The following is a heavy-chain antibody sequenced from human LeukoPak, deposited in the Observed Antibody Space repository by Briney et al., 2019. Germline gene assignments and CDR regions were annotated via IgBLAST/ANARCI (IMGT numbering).Heavy chain of an antibody. CDR1: GGAISGNS. D-gene: IGHD2-15*01. J-gene: IGHJ4*02. V-gene: IGHV4-59*01. CDR2: ILYSGST. Sequence: SETLSLTCTVSGGAISGNSWSWIRQSPGKGLEWIEKILYSGSTNYNPSLKSRVTISVAMSKNQFSLRLNPVTAADTAVYYCARGGSTNWSHDYWGQGTLVSVFS. CDR3: ARGGSTNWSHDY.